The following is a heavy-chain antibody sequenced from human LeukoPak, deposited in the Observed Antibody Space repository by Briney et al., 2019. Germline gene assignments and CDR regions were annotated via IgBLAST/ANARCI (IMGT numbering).Heavy chain of an antibody. D-gene: IGHD3-10*01. CDR1: GYTFTSYG. J-gene: IGHJ4*02. V-gene: IGHV1-18*01. Sequence: ASVTVSCKASGYTFTSYGISWVRQAPGQGLEWMGWISAYNGNTNYAQKLQGRVTMTTDTSTSAAYMELRSLRSDDTAVYYCAREESLWFGGDYWGQGTLVTVSS. CDR3: AREESLWFGGDY. CDR2: ISAYNGNT.